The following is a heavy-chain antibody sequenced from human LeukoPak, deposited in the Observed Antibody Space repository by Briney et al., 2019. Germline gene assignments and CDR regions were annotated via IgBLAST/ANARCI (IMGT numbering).Heavy chain of an antibody. CDR2: ISSSSSYI. V-gene: IGHV3-21*01. Sequence: PGGSLRLSCAASGFTFSNYAMNWVRQAPGKGLEWVSSISSSSSYIYYADSVKGRFTISRDNAKNSLYLQMNSLRAEDTAVYYCARVRYYDFWSGYSLDAFDIWGQGTMVTVSS. CDR3: ARVRYYDFWSGYSLDAFDI. D-gene: IGHD3-3*01. CDR1: GFTFSNYA. J-gene: IGHJ3*02.